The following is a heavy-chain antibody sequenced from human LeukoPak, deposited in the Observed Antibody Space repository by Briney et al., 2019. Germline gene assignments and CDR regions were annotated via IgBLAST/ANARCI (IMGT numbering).Heavy chain of an antibody. CDR2: INPNSGGT. D-gene: IGHD3-3*01. V-gene: IGHV1-2*02. CDR1: GGTFSSYA. Sequence: ASVKVSCKASGGTFSSYAISWVRQAPGQGLEWMGWINPNSGGTNYAQKFQGRVTMTRDTSISTAYMELSRLRSDDTAVYYCARGAWDDFWSGPGYWGQGTLVTVSS. CDR3: ARGAWDDFWSGPGY. J-gene: IGHJ4*02.